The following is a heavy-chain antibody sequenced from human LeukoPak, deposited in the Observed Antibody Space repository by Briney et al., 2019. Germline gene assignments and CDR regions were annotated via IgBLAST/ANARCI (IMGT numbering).Heavy chain of an antibody. D-gene: IGHD2-2*02. CDR1: GFTFSSYG. J-gene: IGHJ4*02. V-gene: IGHV3-23*01. CDR2: ISGSGGST. CDR3: AKDGIYCSSTSCYRALYYFDY. Sequence: GGSLRLSCAASGFTFSSYGMHWVRQAPGKGLEWVSAISGSGGSTYYADSVKGWFTISRDNSKNTLYLQMNSLRAEDTAVYYCAKDGIYCSSTSCYRALYYFDYWGQGTLVTVSS.